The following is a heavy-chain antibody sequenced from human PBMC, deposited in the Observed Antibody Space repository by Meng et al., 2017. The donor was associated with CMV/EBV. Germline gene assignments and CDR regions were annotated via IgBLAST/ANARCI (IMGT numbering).Heavy chain of an antibody. CDR1: GFTFDDYA. Sequence: GGSLRLSCAASGFTFDDYAMHWVRQAPGKGLEWVSSISSSSSYIYYADSVKGRFTISRDNAKNSLYLQMNSLRAEDTAVYYCARDPNYYDSSGGVDYYGMDVWGQGTTVTVSS. CDR3: ARDPNYYDSSGGVDYYGMDV. J-gene: IGHJ6*02. CDR2: ISSSSSYI. V-gene: IGHV3-21*01. D-gene: IGHD3-22*01.